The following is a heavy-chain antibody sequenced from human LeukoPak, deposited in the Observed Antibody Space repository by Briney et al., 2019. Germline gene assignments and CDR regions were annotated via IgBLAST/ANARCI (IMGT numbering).Heavy chain of an antibody. Sequence: TLSLTCTVSGASVSSGGYYWSWIRQHPGKGLEWIGYIYYSDTYDNPSLKSRVTISVDTSKNQFSLNLSSVTAADTAVYYCARGVLTGYYGDFDYRGQGTLVTVSS. D-gene: IGHD3-9*01. J-gene: IGHJ4*02. CDR1: GASVSSGGYY. CDR3: ARGVLTGYYGDFDY. V-gene: IGHV4-31*03. CDR2: IYYSDT.